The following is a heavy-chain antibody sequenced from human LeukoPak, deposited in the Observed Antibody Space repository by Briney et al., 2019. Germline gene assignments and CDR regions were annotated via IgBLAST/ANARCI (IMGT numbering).Heavy chain of an antibody. Sequence: GGSLRLSCAASGFTFSSYWMHWVRQAPGKGLVWVSRINTDGSSTSYADSVKGRFTISRDNAKNRLYVQMNSLRAEDTAVYYCATGSGLWSPDYWRQGTLVSVSS. D-gene: IGHD5-18*01. CDR3: ATGSGLWSPDY. CDR1: GFTFSSYW. CDR2: INTDGSST. V-gene: IGHV3-74*01. J-gene: IGHJ4*02.